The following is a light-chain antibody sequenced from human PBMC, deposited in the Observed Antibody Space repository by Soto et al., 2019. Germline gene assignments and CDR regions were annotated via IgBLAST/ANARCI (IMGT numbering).Light chain of an antibody. CDR1: QSISSY. Sequence: DIQMTQSPSSLSASVGDRVTITCRASQSISSYLNWYQQKPGKAPKLLIYAASSLQSGVPSRFSGSGSGTDFTLTISSLQPEDFATYYCQKSYSTPTFGPGPKVDIK. CDR3: QKSYSTPT. J-gene: IGKJ1*01. CDR2: AAS. V-gene: IGKV1-39*01.